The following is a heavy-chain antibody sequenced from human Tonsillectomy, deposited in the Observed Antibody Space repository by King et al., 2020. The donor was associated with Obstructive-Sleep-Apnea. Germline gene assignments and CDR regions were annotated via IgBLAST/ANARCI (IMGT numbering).Heavy chain of an antibody. J-gene: IGHJ4*02. CDR1: GGSISSGGYY. V-gene: IGHV4-31*03. Sequence: QLQLQESGPGLVKPSQTLSLTCTVSGGSISSGGYYWSWIRQHPGKGLEWIGYMYYSGYTHHNPSLKSRVTISVDTSKNQFSLKLSSVTAADTAVYYCARDFGNLGGYFDYWGQGTLVTVSS. CDR2: MYYSGYT. D-gene: IGHD4-23*01. CDR3: ARDFGNLGGYFDY.